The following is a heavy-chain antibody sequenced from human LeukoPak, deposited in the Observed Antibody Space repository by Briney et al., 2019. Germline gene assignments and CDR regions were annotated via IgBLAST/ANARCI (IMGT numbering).Heavy chain of an antibody. Sequence: GGSLRLSCAASGFTFSSYEMNWVRQAPGKGLEWVSYISSSGSTIYYADSVKGRFTISRDNAKNSLYLQMNSLRAEDTAVYYCARGGIAVAGPNAFDIWGQGTMVTVSS. CDR3: ARGGIAVAGPNAFDI. V-gene: IGHV3-48*03. D-gene: IGHD6-19*01. J-gene: IGHJ3*02. CDR1: GFTFSSYE. CDR2: ISSSGSTI.